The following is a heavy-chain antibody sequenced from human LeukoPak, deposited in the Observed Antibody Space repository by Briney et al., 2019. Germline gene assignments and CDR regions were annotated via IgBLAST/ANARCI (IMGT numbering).Heavy chain of an antibody. CDR3: ATGQTPRYYYDSSGN. CDR1: GGTFSSYA. D-gene: IGHD3-22*01. J-gene: IGHJ4*02. CDR2: IIPIFGIA. Sequence: SVKVSCKASGGTFSSYAISWVRQAPGQGLEWMGRIIPIFGIANYAQKFQGRVAITADKSTSTAYMELSSLRSEDTAVYYCATGQTPRYYYDSSGNWGQGTLVTVSS. V-gene: IGHV1-69*04.